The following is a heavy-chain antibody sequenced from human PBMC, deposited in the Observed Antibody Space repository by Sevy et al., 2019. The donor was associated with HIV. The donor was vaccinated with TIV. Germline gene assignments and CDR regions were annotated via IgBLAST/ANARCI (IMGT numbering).Heavy chain of an antibody. CDR1: GYTFTKYG. CDR2: ISAYNDNR. CDR3: ARDRNNYDSTGYPKGVDV. Sequence: ASVKVSCKASGYTFTKYGISWVRQAPGQGLEWMGWISAYNDNRNYAQKLQGRVTMTTDTSTNTAYMELRSLRSDDTAVYYCARDRNNYDSTGYPKGVDVWGQGTTVTVSS. V-gene: IGHV1-18*01. D-gene: IGHD3-22*01. J-gene: IGHJ6*02.